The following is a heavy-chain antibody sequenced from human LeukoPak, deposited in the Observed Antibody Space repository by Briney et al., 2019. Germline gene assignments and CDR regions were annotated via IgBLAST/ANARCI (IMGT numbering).Heavy chain of an antibody. CDR1: GFTYSDFA. CDR2: ISGDGGRT. D-gene: IGHD1-26*01. Sequence: PGGSLRLSCAASGFTYSDFAMSWVRQAPGKELEWVSTISGDGGRTYYADSVKGRFTISRDNSKNTLYLQMKSLRAEDTAVYYCAKTMGAIDHDYWGQGTLVTVSS. V-gene: IGHV3-23*01. CDR3: AKTMGAIDHDY. J-gene: IGHJ4*02.